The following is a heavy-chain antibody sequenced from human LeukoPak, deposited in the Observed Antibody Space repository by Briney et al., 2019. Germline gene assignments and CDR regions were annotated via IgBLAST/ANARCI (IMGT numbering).Heavy chain of an antibody. V-gene: IGHV3-15*01. Sequence: KPGGSLRLSCAASGFTFSNAWMSWVRQAPGKGLEWVGRIKSKTDGRTTDYATPVKGRFTISRDDSKNTLYLQMNSLKTEDTAVYYCTTGPGIFGVLITRDAFGIWGQGTMVTVSS. CDR2: IKSKTDGRTT. J-gene: IGHJ3*02. D-gene: IGHD3-3*01. CDR3: TTGPGIFGVLITRDAFGI. CDR1: GFTFSNAW.